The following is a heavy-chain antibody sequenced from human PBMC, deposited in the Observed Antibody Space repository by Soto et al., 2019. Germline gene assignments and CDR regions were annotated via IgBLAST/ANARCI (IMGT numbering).Heavy chain of an antibody. J-gene: IGHJ4*02. Sequence: QVQLVESGGGVVQPGRSLRVSCAASGFTFSSHGMHWVRQAPGKWLEWVAVIWYDGSNKYYGESVKGRFIISRDNSQNAVDLQMLTTRAEDTAIYYCPRRGPDKVLAYWGQGTLVTVS. CDR1: GFTFSSHG. CDR2: IWYDGSNK. CDR3: PRRGPDKVLAY. V-gene: IGHV3-33*01.